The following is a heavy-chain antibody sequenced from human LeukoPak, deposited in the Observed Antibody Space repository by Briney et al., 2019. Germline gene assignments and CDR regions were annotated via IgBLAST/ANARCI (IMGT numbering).Heavy chain of an antibody. Sequence: GGSLTLSCAASGFTFSSFGMHWVRQAPGKGLEGVDIICDEGSKDYYEDSVKGLFTICRDNFKHPVSLQMNRLRAEDTVVYYCAVWSTSSGYFDYWGQGTLVAVSS. CDR2: ICDEGSKD. V-gene: IGHV3-33*01. D-gene: IGHD3-10*01. CDR1: GFTFSSFG. CDR3: AVWSTSSGYFDY. J-gene: IGHJ4*02.